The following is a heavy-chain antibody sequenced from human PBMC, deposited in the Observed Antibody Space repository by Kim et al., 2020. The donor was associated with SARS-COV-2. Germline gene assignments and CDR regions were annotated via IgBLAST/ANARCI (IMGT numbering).Heavy chain of an antibody. D-gene: IGHD3-22*01. CDR2: ISYDGSNK. J-gene: IGHJ4*02. CDR3: ATGGPYSSGNYEVYF. Sequence: GGSLRLSCAASGFTFSNYGMHWVRQAPGKGLEWVAVISYDGSNKYYADSVKGRFTISRDNSKSTLDLQMNTLRADDAAVYYCATGGPYSSGNYEVYFWGQGTLVNVSS. V-gene: IGHV3-30*03. CDR1: GFTFSNYG.